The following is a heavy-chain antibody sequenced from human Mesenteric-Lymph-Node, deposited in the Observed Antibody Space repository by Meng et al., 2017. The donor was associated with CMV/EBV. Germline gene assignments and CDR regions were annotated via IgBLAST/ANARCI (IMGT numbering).Heavy chain of an antibody. D-gene: IGHD2-2*01. CDR2: LYSTGGT. CDR3: ARGYCSSTSCYSAFDI. J-gene: IGHJ3*02. Sequence: GESLKISCAASGFTVSSNYMNWVRQAPGKGLEWVSVLYSTGGTYYADSVKGRFTISRDNAKNSLYLQMNSLRAEDTALYYCARGYCSSTSCYSAFDIWGQGTMVTVSS. V-gene: IGHV3-53*01. CDR1: GFTVSSNY.